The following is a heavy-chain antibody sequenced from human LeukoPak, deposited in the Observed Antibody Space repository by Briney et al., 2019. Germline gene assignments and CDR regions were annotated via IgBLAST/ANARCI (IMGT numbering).Heavy chain of an antibody. D-gene: IGHD3-10*01. CDR1: GDSVSSNSAA. J-gene: IGHJ4*02. V-gene: IGHV6-1*01. Sequence: SQTLSLTCAISGDSVSSNSAAWSWIRQSPSRGLEWLGRTYYRSKWYNDYAVSVKSRITINPDTSKNQFSLQLNSVTPEDTAVYYCARDRTLEVGEFDYWGQGTLVTVSS. CDR2: TYYRSKWYN. CDR3: ARDRTLEVGEFDY.